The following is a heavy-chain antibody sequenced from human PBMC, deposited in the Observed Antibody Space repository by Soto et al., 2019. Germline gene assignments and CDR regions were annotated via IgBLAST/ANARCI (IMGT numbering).Heavy chain of an antibody. J-gene: IGHJ6*02. D-gene: IGHD6-13*01. CDR1: GFTFSNAW. CDR2: IKSKTDGGTT. Sequence: GGSLRLSCAASGFTFSNAWMNWVRQAPGKGLEWVGRIKSKTDGGTTDYAAPVKGRFTISRDDSKNTLYLQMNSLKTEDTAVYYCTTDPAYSSSWYNPYYYYGMDVWGQGTTVTVSS. V-gene: IGHV3-15*07. CDR3: TTDPAYSSSWYNPYYYYGMDV.